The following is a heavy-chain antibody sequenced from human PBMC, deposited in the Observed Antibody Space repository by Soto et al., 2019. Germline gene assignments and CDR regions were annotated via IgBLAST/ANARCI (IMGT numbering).Heavy chain of an antibody. CDR1: GFTFSGSA. Sequence: GGSLRLSCAASGFTFSGSAMHWVRQASGKGLEWVGRIRSKANSYATAYAASVKGRITISRDDSKNTAYLQMNSLNTEDTAVYYCERQHCGSTSCYKHLDVWGQGTMVTVSS. CDR2: IRSKANSYAT. CDR3: ERQHCGSTSCYKHLDV. V-gene: IGHV3-73*01. D-gene: IGHD2-2*01. J-gene: IGHJ6*02.